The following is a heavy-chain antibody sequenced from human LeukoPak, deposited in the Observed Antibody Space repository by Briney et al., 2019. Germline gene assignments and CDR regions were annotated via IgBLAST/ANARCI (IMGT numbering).Heavy chain of an antibody. V-gene: IGHV3-23*01. CDR1: GFTFSSYA. CDR2: ISGSGGST. J-gene: IGHJ4*02. D-gene: IGHD5-24*01. Sequence: GGSLRLSCAVSGFTFSSYAMSWVRQAPGKGLEWVSAISGSGGSTYYADSVKGRFTISRDNSKNTLHLQMNSLRAEATAVYYCAKINGYNPGRSDYWGQGALVTVSP. CDR3: AKINGYNPGRSDY.